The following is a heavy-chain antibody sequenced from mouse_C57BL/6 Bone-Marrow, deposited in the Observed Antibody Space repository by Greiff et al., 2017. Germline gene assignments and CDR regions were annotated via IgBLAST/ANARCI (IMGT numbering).Heavy chain of an antibody. Sequence: QVQLQQSGPELVRPGASVKISCKAPGYTFTSHWMQWVRQRPGQGLVWFGEIFPGSGSTYYNEKFKSKATLTVDTSSSTAYMQLSSLTSEDSADYFSARSNGYDVRFAYWGQGTLVTVSA. CDR1: GYTFTSHW. CDR2: IFPGSGST. D-gene: IGHD2-2*01. V-gene: IGHV1-56*01. J-gene: IGHJ3*01. CDR3: ARSNGYDVRFAY.